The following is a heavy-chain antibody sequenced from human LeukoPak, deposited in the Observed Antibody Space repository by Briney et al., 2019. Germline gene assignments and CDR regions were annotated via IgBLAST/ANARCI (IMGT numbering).Heavy chain of an antibody. J-gene: IGHJ4*02. V-gene: IGHV4-4*07. CDR3: ARDIEDTAMDYYFDY. CDR1: GGSISSYY. Sequence: SETLSLTCTVSGGSISSYYWSWIRQPPGKGLEWIGRIYTSGSTNYNPSLKSRVTMSVDTSKNQFSLKLSSVTAADTAVYYCARDIEDTAMDYYFDYWGQGTLVTVSS. D-gene: IGHD5-18*01. CDR2: IYTSGST.